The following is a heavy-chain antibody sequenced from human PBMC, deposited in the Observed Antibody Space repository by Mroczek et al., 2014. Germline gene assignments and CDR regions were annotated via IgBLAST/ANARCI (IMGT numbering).Heavy chain of an antibody. CDR3: ASPLLRGTAAIDMDV. J-gene: IGHJ6*02. CDR2: INHSGST. D-gene: IGHD2-2*01. Sequence: QVQLQHGAAGXLKPSETLSLTCAVYGGSFSGYYWSWIRQPPGKGLEWIGEINHSGSTNYNPSLKSRVTISVDTSKNQFSLKLSSVTAADTAVYYCASPLLRGTAAIDMDVWGQRTTVTVSS. V-gene: IGHV4-34*01. CDR1: GGSFSGYY.